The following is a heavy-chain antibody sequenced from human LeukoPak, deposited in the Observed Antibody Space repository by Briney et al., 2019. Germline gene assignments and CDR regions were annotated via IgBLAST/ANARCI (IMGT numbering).Heavy chain of an antibody. CDR2: IYTSGST. CDR1: GGSISSYY. D-gene: IGHD3-10*01. CDR3: ARDGRFGELWGRYYYYMDV. Sequence: SETLSLTCTVSGGSISSYYWSWLRQPAGKGLEWIGRIYTSGSTNYNPSPKSRVTMSVDTSKNQFSLKLSSVTAADTAVYYCARDGRFGELWGRYYYYMDVWGKGTTVTVSS. J-gene: IGHJ6*03. V-gene: IGHV4-4*07.